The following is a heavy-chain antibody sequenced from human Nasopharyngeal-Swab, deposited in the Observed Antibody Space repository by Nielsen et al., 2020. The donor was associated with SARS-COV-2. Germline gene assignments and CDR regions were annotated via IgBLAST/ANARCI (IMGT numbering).Heavy chain of an antibody. V-gene: IGHV3-30*02. Sequence: GESLKISCAASGFTFSYYGMHWVRQAPGKGLEWVAYIRPDGSEKYYGDSVKGRFTISRDNSKNTLYLQMNSLRAEDTAVYYCARDKYPWHMDVWGKGTTVTVSS. J-gene: IGHJ6*03. CDR1: GFTFSYYG. D-gene: IGHD2-2*01. CDR2: IRPDGSEK. CDR3: ARDKYPWHMDV.